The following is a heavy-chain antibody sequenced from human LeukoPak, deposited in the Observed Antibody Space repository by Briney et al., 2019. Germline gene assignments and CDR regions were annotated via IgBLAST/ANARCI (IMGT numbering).Heavy chain of an antibody. D-gene: IGHD3-10*01. V-gene: IGHV4-59*12. J-gene: IGHJ4*02. CDR1: GGSISSYY. Sequence: SETLSLTCTVSGGSISSYYWSWIRQPPGKGLEWIGYIYYSGSTNYNPSLKSRVTISVDTSKNQFSLKLSSVTAADTAVYYCARRKTYYYGSSDYWGQGTLVTVSS. CDR2: IYYSGST. CDR3: ARRKTYYYGSSDY.